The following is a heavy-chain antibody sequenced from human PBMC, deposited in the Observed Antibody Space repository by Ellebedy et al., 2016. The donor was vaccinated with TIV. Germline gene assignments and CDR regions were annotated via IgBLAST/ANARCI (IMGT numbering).Heavy chain of an antibody. J-gene: IGHJ3*02. CDR3: VSYCSSSSCYDGAFDI. CDR2: TYYSGST. CDR1: GGSISSSSYY. V-gene: IGHV4-39*01. Sequence: SETLSLTXTVSGGSISSSSYYWGWIRQPPGKGLEWIGSTYYSGSTYYNPSLKSRVTISVDTSKNQFSLKLRSVTAADTAMYYCVSYCSSSSCYDGAFDIWGQGTMLSVSS. D-gene: IGHD2-2*01.